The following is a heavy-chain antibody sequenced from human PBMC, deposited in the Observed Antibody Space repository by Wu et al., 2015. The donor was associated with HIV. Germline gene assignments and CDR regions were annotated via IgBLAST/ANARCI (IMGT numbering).Heavy chain of an antibody. Sequence: QVLLVQSGPEVKKPGASVKVSCKASGYTFSGYSIHWVRQAPGQGLEWMGWVNPDTGGTNYAQRLQGRVTMTRDTSMKTVYMELESLTSGDTAMYFCARDATPITTEFDYWGQGTLITVSS. J-gene: IGHJ4*02. D-gene: IGHD2-15*01. CDR2: VNPDTGGT. CDR3: ARDATPITTEFDY. V-gene: IGHV1-2*02. CDR1: GYTFSGYS.